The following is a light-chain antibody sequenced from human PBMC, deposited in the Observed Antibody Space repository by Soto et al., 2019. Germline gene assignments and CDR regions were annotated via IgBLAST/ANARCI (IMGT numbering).Light chain of an antibody. CDR2: DAS. J-gene: IGKJ1*01. CDR3: QQRSHWWT. V-gene: IGKV1-5*01. CDR1: QSISSW. Sequence: DIQMTQSPSTLSASVGDRVTITCRASQSISSWLAWYQQKPGKAPKLLIYDASSLESGVPSRFSGSGSGTEFTLTISSLEPEDFAVYYCQQRSHWWTFGQGTKVDIK.